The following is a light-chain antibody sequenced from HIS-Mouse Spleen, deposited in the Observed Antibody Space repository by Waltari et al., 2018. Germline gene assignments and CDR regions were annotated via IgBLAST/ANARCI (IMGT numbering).Light chain of an antibody. V-gene: IGLV1-47*01. CDR2: RNN. J-gene: IGLJ2*01. CDR1: SPNIGSNY. CDR3: AACDDSLSGPV. Sequence: QSVLTQPPPACGTPGQRVAISCSGSSPNIGSNYVYWYQQLPGTAPKLLIHRNNRRPSGVPDRFSGSKSGPSASLAISGLRSEDEADYYCAACDDSLSGPVFGGGTKLTVL.